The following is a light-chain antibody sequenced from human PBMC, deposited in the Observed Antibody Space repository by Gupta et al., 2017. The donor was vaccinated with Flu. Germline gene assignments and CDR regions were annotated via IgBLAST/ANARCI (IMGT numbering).Light chain of an antibody. V-gene: IGLV3-1*01. CDR2: QDS. CDR1: KLGDKY. Sequence: SPGQTASITCSGDKLGDKYACWYQQKPGQSPVLVIYQDSKRPSGIPERFSGSNSGNTATLTISGTQAMDEADYYCQAWDSSTVVFGGGIKLTVL. CDR3: QAWDSSTVV. J-gene: IGLJ2*01.